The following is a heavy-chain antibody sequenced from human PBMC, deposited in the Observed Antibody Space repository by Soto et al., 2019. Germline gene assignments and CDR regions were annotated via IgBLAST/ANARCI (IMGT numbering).Heavy chain of an antibody. CDR1: GYTFTGYY. D-gene: IGHD3-3*01. V-gene: IGHV1-2*02. CDR3: ARSKTYDFWSGPAEAFDI. CDR2: INPHSGGT. Sequence: ASVKVSCKASGYTFTGYYMHWVRQAPGQGLEWMGWINPHSGGTNYAQKFQGRVTMTRDTSISTAYMELSRLRSDDAAVYYCARSKTYDFWSGPAEAFDIWGQGTMVTVSS. J-gene: IGHJ3*02.